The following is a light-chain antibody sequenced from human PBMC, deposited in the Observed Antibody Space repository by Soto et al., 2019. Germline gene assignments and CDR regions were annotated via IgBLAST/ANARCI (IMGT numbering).Light chain of an antibody. CDR1: SSDVGGYNY. Sequence: QSALTQPASVSGSPGQSITISCTGTSSDVGGYNYVSWYQQHPGKAPKLMIYDVSNRPSGVYNRFSGYKSGNTASLTISGLQAEDEADYYCSSYTSSSTLDVFGTGTKLTVL. CDR2: DVS. CDR3: SSYTSSSTLDV. V-gene: IGLV2-14*01. J-gene: IGLJ1*01.